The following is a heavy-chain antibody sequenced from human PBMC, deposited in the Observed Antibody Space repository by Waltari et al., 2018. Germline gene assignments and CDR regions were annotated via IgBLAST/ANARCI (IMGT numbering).Heavy chain of an antibody. V-gene: IGHV3-23*04. CDR1: GFTFSSYA. CDR3: ARAAPGPMYYYDSSGYYYDAFDI. J-gene: IGHJ3*02. D-gene: IGHD3-22*01. Sequence: EVQLVESGEGLVQPGGSLRLSCAASGFTFSSYAMRWVRQAPGKGLEWVSAISGSGGSTYYADSVKGRFTISRDNSKNSLYLQMNSLRAEDTAVYYCARAAPGPMYYYDSSGYYYDAFDIWGQGTMVTVSS. CDR2: ISGSGGST.